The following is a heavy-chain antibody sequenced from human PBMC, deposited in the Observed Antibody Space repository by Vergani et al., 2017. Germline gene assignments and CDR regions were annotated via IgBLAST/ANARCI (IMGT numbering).Heavy chain of an antibody. D-gene: IGHD2-15*01. CDR1: GYTFTSYY. J-gene: IGHJ4*02. CDR3: AREVVSGDCSGGTCYGASDDYFDY. V-gene: IGHV1-46*03. Sequence: QVQLVQPGAEVKKPGASVKVSCKASGYTFTSYYIHWVRQAPGQGLEWMGIINPSGGSTSYAQKFQGRVTMTRDTSTGTVYMELSSLRSEDTAVYYCAREVVSGDCSGGTCYGASDDYFDYWGQGTLVTVSS. CDR2: INPSGGST.